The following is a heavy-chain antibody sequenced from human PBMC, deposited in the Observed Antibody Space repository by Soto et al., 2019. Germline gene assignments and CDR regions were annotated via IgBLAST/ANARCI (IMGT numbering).Heavy chain of an antibody. D-gene: IGHD2-8*01. J-gene: IGHJ4*02. V-gene: IGHV3-15*07. CDR2: IKSKTDGGTT. CDR3: TTDDLVSGNGIDY. CDR1: GFTCSNAW. Sequence: PGGSLRLSCAASGFTCSNAWMNWVRQAPGKGLEWVGRIKSKTDGGTTDYAAPVKGRFTISRDDSKNTLYLQMNSLKTEDTAVYYCTTDDLVSGNGIDYWGQGTLVTVSS.